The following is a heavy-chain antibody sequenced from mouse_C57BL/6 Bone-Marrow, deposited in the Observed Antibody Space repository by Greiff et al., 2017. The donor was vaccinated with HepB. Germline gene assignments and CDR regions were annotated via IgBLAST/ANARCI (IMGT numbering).Heavy chain of an antibody. CDR1: GYTFTSYW. CDR2: IYPGNSDT. J-gene: IGHJ4*01. D-gene: IGHD1-1*01. V-gene: IGHV1-5*01. CDR3: TRSDYYGSYYAMDY. Sequence: EVKLVESGTVLARPGASVKMSCKTSGYTFTSYWMHWVKQRPGQGLEWIGAIYPGNSDTSYNQKFKGKAKLTAVTSASTAYMELSSLTNEDSAVYYCTRSDYYGSYYAMDYWGQGTSVTVSS.